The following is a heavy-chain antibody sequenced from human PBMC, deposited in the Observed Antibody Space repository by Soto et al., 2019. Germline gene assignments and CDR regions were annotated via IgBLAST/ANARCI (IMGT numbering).Heavy chain of an antibody. J-gene: IGHJ3*02. D-gene: IGHD3-9*01. Sequence: GGSLRLSCAASGFTFSNAWMSWVRQAPGKGLEWVGRIKSKTDGGTTDYAAPVKGRFTISRDDSKNTLYLQMNSLKTEDTAVYYCTSRAPPLRYFDWLSDAFDIWGQGTMVTVSS. CDR1: GFTFSNAW. V-gene: IGHV3-15*01. CDR3: TSRAPPLRYFDWLSDAFDI. CDR2: IKSKTDGGTT.